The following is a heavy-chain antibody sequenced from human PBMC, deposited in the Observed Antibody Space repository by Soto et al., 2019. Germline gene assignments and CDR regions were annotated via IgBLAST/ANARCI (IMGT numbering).Heavy chain of an antibody. CDR1: GYTFTSYG. J-gene: IGHJ5*02. V-gene: IGHV1-18*01. CDR2: ISAYNGNT. CDR3: AQAATMVRSLHWFDP. Sequence: ASVKVSCKASGYTFTSYGISWVRQAPGQGLEWMGWISAYNGNTNYAQKLQGRVTITRDTSASTAYMELSSLRSEDTAVYYCAQAATMVRSLHWFDPWGQGTLVTVSS. D-gene: IGHD3-10*01.